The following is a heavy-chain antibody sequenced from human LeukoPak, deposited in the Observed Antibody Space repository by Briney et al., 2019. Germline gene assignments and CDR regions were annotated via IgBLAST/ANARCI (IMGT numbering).Heavy chain of an antibody. CDR3: ARGSGSAVNF. D-gene: IGHD3-10*01. CDR1: GYSFTSYW. J-gene: IGHJ4*02. V-gene: IGHV5-51*01. CDR2: IYPTDSDT. Sequence: GESLKISCKTSGYSFTSYWVGWVRQMPGKGLEWMGIIYPTDSDTRYSPPVQGQVTISVDKSITTAYLQWSSLKASDTAMYYCARGSGSAVNFWGQGTLVTVSS.